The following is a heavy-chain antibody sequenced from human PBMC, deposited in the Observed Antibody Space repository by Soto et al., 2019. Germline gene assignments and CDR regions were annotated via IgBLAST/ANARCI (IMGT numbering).Heavy chain of an antibody. J-gene: IGHJ6*02. CDR3: ARRGLKGNSEDYYYYGMDV. D-gene: IGHD4-4*01. CDR1: GGSISSGGYY. Sequence: SETLSLTCTVSGGSISSGGYYRSWIRQHPGKGLEWIGYIYYSGSTYYNPSLKSRVTISVDTSKNQFSLKLSSVTAADTAVYYCARRGLKGNSEDYYYYGMDVWRQGTTVTVSS. CDR2: IYYSGST. V-gene: IGHV4-31*03.